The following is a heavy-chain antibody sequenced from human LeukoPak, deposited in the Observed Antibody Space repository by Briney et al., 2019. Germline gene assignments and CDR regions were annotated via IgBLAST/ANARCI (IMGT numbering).Heavy chain of an antibody. J-gene: IGHJ6*02. V-gene: IGHV4-59*08. CDR3: ARLKRPPYSGMDV. CDR1: GDSISNSY. Sequence: SETLSLTCTVSGDSISNSYWHWIRQPPGKGPEWIGDMYLIGTTNYNPALQTRVTISMDASQNQFSLKLTSVTAADTAVYYCARLKRPPYSGMDVWGQGTTVTVSS. CDR2: MYLIGTT.